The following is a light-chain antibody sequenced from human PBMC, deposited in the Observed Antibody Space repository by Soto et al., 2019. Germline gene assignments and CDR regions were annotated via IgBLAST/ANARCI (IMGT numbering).Light chain of an antibody. Sequence: VWAQFPGTLSLSPGERATLSCRASQSVGSSYLAWYQQKPGQAPRLLIYGASSRATGIPDRFSGSGSGTDFTLTITRLEPEDFAVYYCQLYGRSITFGHGTRLEIK. CDR2: GAS. CDR1: QSVGSSY. CDR3: QLYGRSIT. J-gene: IGKJ5*01. V-gene: IGKV3-20*01.